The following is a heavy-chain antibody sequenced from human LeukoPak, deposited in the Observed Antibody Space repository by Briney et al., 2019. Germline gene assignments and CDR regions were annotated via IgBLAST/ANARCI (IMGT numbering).Heavy chain of an antibody. CDR1: GFIFSTYG. Sequence: GGSLRLSCAASGFIFSTYGMHWVRQAPGKGLEWVAVIWSDGSNQYYADSVKGRFTISRDNSMNTLYLQMNSLRAEDTAVYHCARDDLSSYYFNYWGQGTLVTVSS. V-gene: IGHV3-33*01. CDR2: IWSDGSNQ. D-gene: IGHD3-16*02. CDR3: ARDDLSSYYFNY. J-gene: IGHJ4*02.